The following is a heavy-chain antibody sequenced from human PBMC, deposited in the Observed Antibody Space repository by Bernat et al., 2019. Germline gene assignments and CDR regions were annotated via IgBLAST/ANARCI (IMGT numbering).Heavy chain of an antibody. CDR1: GFTFSNYG. CDR3: ATGGGNPQFDY. V-gene: IGHV3-30*03. CDR2: ASYDGRKI. Sequence: QVQLVESGGGVVQPGRSLRLSCAASGFTFSNYGMHWVRQTPGKGLEWLAVASYDGRKIYYADSVKGRFTISRDNSKNTLYLQMNSLRAEDTAVYYCATGGGNPQFDYWGQGTLVTVSS. J-gene: IGHJ4*02. D-gene: IGHD4-23*01.